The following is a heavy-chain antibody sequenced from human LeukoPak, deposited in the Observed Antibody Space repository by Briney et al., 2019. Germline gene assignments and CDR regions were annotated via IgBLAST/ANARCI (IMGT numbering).Heavy chain of an antibody. CDR2: INHSGST. CDR3: ARSAVAGKGETVNWFDP. Sequence: SETLSLTCAVDGGSFSGYYWSWIRQPPGKGLGWIGEINHSGSTNYNPSLKSRVTISVDTSKNQFSLKLSSVTAADTAVYYCARSAVAGKGETVNWFDPWGQGTLVTVSS. D-gene: IGHD6-19*01. V-gene: IGHV4-34*01. J-gene: IGHJ5*02. CDR1: GGSFSGYY.